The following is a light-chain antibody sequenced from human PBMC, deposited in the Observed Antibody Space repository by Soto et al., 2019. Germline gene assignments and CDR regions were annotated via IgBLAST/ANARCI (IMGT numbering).Light chain of an antibody. CDR2: AAS. Sequence: AIRMTQSPSSLSASTGDRVTITCRASQGISSYLAWYQQKPGKAPKPLIYAASTLQSGVPSRFSGSGSGTDFTLTISCLQSEDFATYYCQQYYSYPHTFGGGTKVDIK. V-gene: IGKV1-8*01. J-gene: IGKJ4*01. CDR3: QQYYSYPHT. CDR1: QGISSY.